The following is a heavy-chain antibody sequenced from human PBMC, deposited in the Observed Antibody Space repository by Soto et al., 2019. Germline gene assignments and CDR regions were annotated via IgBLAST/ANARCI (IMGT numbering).Heavy chain of an antibody. D-gene: IGHD3-22*01. Sequence: PGGSLRLSCAASGFTFSSFSMNWVRQAPGKGLEWVSYISSSSNPRYYADSVKGRFTISRDNAKNSLYLQMNSLRAEDTAVYYYARAYYDTSGYYPRFGYFDSWGQGTLVTVSS. V-gene: IGHV3-48*01. CDR1: GFTFSSFS. J-gene: IGHJ4*02. CDR2: ISSSSNPR. CDR3: ARAYYDTSGYYPRFGYFDS.